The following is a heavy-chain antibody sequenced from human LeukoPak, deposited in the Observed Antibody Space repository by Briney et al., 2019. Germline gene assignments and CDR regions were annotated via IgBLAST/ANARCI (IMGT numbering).Heavy chain of an antibody. Sequence: SETLSLTCTVSGGSISTYYWSWIRQPAGKGLEWIGRIYNTGTTNRNPSLKSRVTMSVDTSKNQFSLKLSSVTAADTAVYYCARDPSIAVAGIYGMDVWGQGTTVTVSS. D-gene: IGHD6-19*01. V-gene: IGHV4-4*07. CDR1: GGSISTYY. CDR2: IYNTGTT. J-gene: IGHJ6*02. CDR3: ARDPSIAVAGIYGMDV.